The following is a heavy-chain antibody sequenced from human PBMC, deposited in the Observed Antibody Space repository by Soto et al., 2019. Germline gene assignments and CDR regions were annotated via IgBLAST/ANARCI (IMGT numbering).Heavy chain of an antibody. CDR1: GGTFSTSA. V-gene: IGHV1-69*12. Sequence: QVQLVQSGAEVKKPGSSVKVSCKASGGTFSTSAISWVRQAPGQGLEWVGGIMPVFATPDYAQKFQGRVTISADESTTTAYLELTSLRTDDTAVYYCARDKDRQQLGGNYYYILDVWGPGTAIIISS. J-gene: IGHJ6*02. CDR3: ARDKDRQQLGGNYYYILDV. CDR2: IMPVFATP. D-gene: IGHD3-3*02.